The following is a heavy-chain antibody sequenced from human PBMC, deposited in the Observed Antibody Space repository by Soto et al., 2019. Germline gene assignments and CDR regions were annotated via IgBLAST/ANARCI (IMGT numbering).Heavy chain of an antibody. CDR3: ARASRISTSRGAFDI. D-gene: IGHD2-15*01. J-gene: IGHJ3*02. CDR1: GFTFSSYG. Sequence: GGSLRLSCAASGFTFSSYGMHWVRQAPGKGLEWVAVIWYDGSNKYYADSVKGRFTISRDNSKNTLYLQMNSLRAEDTAVYYCARASRISTSRGAFDIWGQGTMVTGSS. CDR2: IWYDGSNK. V-gene: IGHV3-33*01.